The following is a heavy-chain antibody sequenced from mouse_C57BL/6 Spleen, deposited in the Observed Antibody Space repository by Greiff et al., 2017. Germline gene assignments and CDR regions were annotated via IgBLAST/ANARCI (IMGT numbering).Heavy chain of an antibody. CDR2: IHPNSGRT. CDR1: GYIFTSSW. CDR3: ARPLDGYYTLYFDV. J-gene: IGHJ1*03. V-gene: IGHV1-64*01. D-gene: IGHD2-3*01. Sequence: VQLQQPGAELVKPGASVKLSCKASGYIFTSSWMPWVKQRPGQGLEWIGMIHPNSGRTNSNEKFKSKATLTVDKSSSTAYMQLSSLTSEDSAVYYCARPLDGYYTLYFDVWGTGTTVTVSS.